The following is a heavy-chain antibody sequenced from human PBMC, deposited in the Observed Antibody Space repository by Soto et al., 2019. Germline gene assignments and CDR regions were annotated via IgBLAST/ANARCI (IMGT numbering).Heavy chain of an antibody. Sequence: ASETLSLTCAVYGGSFSGYSWSWIRQPPGKGLEWIGEINHSGSTNYKLSLKSRVTISEDTSKNQFSLKLSSVTAADTAVYYCARVPQGRRSSWFDPWGQGTLVTVSS. V-gene: IGHV4-34*01. D-gene: IGHD3-10*01. CDR3: ARVPQGRRSSWFDP. CDR1: GGSFSGYS. CDR2: INHSGST. J-gene: IGHJ5*02.